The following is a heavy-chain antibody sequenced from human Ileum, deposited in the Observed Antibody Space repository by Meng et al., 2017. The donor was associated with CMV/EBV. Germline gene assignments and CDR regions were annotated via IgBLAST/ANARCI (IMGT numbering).Heavy chain of an antibody. CDR3: ARDIRWQIIRFDN. D-gene: IGHD3-3*01. CDR1: GYSFTSYG. Sequence: ASVKVSCKASGYSFTSYGISWVRQAPGQGLEWMGWISTYNGDTAYSQNFQERVTLTADTSTSTAYVELRSLRSDDTAVYYCARDIRWQIIRFDNWGQGTMVTVSS. J-gene: IGHJ4*01. CDR2: ISTYNGDT. V-gene: IGHV1-18*01.